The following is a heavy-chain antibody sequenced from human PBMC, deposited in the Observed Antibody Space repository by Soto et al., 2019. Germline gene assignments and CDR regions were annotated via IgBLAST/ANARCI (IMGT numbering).Heavy chain of an antibody. V-gene: IGHV3-23*01. CDR1: GFTFSSYA. CDR3: AKGLRPSSSSWSLFYYDSSGYYYPVDY. Sequence: PGGSLRLSCAASGFTFSSYAMSWVRQAPGKGLEWVSAISGSGGSTYYADSVKGRFTISRDNSKNTLYLQMNSLRAEDTAVYYCAKGLRPSSSSWSLFYYDSSGYYYPVDYWGQGTLVTVSS. D-gene: IGHD3-22*01. CDR2: ISGSGGST. J-gene: IGHJ4*02.